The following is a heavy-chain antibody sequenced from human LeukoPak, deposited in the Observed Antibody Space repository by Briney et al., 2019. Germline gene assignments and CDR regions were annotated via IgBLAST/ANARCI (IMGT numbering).Heavy chain of an antibody. J-gene: IGHJ4*02. CDR1: GYTFITYG. CDR2: INPNSGGT. Sequence: ASVKVSCKASGYTFITYGVNWVRQAPGQGLEWMGWINPNSGGTNYAQKFQGRVTMTRDTSISTAYMELSRLRSDDTAVYYCARDSDCSGGSCYGGWGQGTLVTVSS. D-gene: IGHD2-15*01. CDR3: ARDSDCSGGSCYGG. V-gene: IGHV1-2*02.